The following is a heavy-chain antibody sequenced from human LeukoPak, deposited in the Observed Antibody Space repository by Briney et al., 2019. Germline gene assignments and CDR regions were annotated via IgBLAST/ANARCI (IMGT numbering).Heavy chain of an antibody. J-gene: IGHJ4*02. CDR2: IKSKTDGRTT. D-gene: IGHD2-15*01. CDR1: GFTFSKAW. Sequence: GGSLRLSCAASGFTFSKAWMSWVRQAPGKGLEWVGRIKSKTDGRTTDYAAPVKGRFTISRDDSKNTLFLQMNSLKTEDTAVYYCATVGYCSGGSCAGLDYWGQGTLVTVSS. V-gene: IGHV3-15*01. CDR3: ATVGYCSGGSCAGLDY.